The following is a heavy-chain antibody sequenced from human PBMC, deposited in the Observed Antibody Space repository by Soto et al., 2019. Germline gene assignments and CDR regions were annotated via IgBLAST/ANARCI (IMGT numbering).Heavy chain of an antibody. Sequence: QITLKESGPTLAKPTQTLTLTCTFSGFSLTTSGVGVGWIRQPPGKALEWLAVTYWNDNEHYNPSLKNRFIINKDTSTNQVDLIMTNVDPMDTATYYCAHRLGGYFDFWGQGTLVTVSP. CDR1: GFSLTTSGVG. CDR3: AHRLGGYFDF. CDR2: TYWNDNE. V-gene: IGHV2-5*01. D-gene: IGHD3-10*01. J-gene: IGHJ4*02.